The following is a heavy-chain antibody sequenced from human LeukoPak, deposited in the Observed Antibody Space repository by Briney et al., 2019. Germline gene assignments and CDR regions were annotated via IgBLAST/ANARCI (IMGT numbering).Heavy chain of an antibody. D-gene: IGHD3-10*01. V-gene: IGHV4-59*08. CDR3: ARHAPSGSGNYALDH. Sequence: SETLSLTCTVSGGSISGYYWSWIRQPPGKGLEWSAYIYSSGTTNYNPSLKSRVTISVDTSKNQFSLKLTSVAAADTAVYYCARHAPSGSGNYALDHWGQGTLVTVSS. CDR1: GGSISGYY. CDR2: IYSSGTT. J-gene: IGHJ4*02.